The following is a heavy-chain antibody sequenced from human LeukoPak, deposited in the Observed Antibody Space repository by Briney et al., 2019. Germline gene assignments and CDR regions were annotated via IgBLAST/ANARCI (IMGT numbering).Heavy chain of an antibody. CDR3: ARSPPDYYDSSGYSPLDY. J-gene: IGHJ4*02. V-gene: IGHV1-18*01. Sequence: ASVKVSCKASGYTFTSYGISWVRQAPGQGLEWMGWISAYNGNTNYAQKLQGRVTMTTDTSTSTAYMELRSLRPDDTAVYYCARSPPDYYDSSGYSPLDYWGQGTLVTVSS. CDR1: GYTFTSYG. D-gene: IGHD3-22*01. CDR2: ISAYNGNT.